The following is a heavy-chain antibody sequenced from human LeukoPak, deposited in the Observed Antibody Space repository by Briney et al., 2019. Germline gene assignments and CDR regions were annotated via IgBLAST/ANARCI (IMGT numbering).Heavy chain of an antibody. CDR2: INTDGRTT. V-gene: IGHV3-74*01. Sequence: GGSLKLSCAASGFPFNNYWIHWVRQAPGKGLMWLSSINTDGRTTRYAASVQGRFTISRDNAKNTLSLQMNSLRDDDTAVYYCARAGASGWYAAGWFDPWGQGTLVTVSS. D-gene: IGHD6-19*01. CDR3: ARAGASGWYAAGWFDP. CDR1: GFPFNNYW. J-gene: IGHJ5*02.